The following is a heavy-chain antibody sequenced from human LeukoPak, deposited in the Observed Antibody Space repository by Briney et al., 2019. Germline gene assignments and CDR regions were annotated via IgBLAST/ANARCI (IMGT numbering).Heavy chain of an antibody. Sequence: PGGSLRLSCTASGFTFNSYAMSWVRQAPGKGLEWVSAISGSGGSTYYADSVKGRFTISRDNSKNTLYLQMNSLRAEDTAVYYCAKDFMGYCSSTSCYSWVFDYWGQGTLVTVSS. CDR2: ISGSGGST. J-gene: IGHJ4*02. V-gene: IGHV3-23*01. CDR3: AKDFMGYCSSTSCYSWVFDY. CDR1: GFTFNSYA. D-gene: IGHD2-2*02.